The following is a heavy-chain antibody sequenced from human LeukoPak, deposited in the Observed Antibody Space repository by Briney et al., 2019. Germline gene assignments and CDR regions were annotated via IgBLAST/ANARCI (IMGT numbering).Heavy chain of an antibody. J-gene: IGHJ4*02. V-gene: IGHV4-59*01. D-gene: IGHD6-13*01. CDR1: GGSISSYY. Sequence: SETLSLTCTVSGGSISSYYWSWIRQPPGKGLEWIGYIYYSGSTNYNPSLKSRVTISVDTSKNQFSLKLSSVTAADTDVYYCARSISSSWYEPFDYWGQGTLVTVSS. CDR3: ARSISSSWYEPFDY. CDR2: IYYSGST.